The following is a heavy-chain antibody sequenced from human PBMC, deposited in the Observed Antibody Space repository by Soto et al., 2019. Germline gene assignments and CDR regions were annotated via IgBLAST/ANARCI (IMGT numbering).Heavy chain of an antibody. CDR2: ISTTSFTI. Sequence: AGGSLRLSCAASGFRFSTYNMDWVRQAPGKGPEWIAHISTTSFTIYYADSVKGRFTISRDNDRNSLYLEMNSLRDEDTAVYYYARDRCYDGTCYSASDSWGQGTLVTVSS. CDR3: ARDRCYDGTCYSASDS. CDR1: GFRFSTYN. V-gene: IGHV3-48*02. J-gene: IGHJ5*01. D-gene: IGHD2-15*01.